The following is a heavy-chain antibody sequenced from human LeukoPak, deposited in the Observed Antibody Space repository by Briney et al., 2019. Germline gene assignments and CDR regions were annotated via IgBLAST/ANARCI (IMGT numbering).Heavy chain of an antibody. D-gene: IGHD1-26*01. J-gene: IGHJ3*02. CDR1: GFTFDTYW. Sequence: PGGSLRLSCVASGFTFDTYWMHWVRQAPGKGLEWVSAISGSGGSTYYADSVKGRFTISRDNSKNTLYLQMNSLRAEDTAVYYCAHTGSYLPWGAFDIWGQGTMVTVSS. V-gene: IGHV3-23*01. CDR3: AHTGSYLPWGAFDI. CDR2: ISGSGGST.